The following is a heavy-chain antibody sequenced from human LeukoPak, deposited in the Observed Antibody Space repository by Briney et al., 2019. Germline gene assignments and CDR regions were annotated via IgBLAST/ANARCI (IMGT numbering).Heavy chain of an antibody. V-gene: IGHV1-2*02. J-gene: IGHJ3*02. Sequence: GASVKVSCKASGYIFTDYYMHWVRQAPGQGLEWMGWINPNSGGTNYAQKFQGRVTMTRDTSISTAYMELSRLRSDDTAVYYCAREIVVVVAAGDAFDIWGQGTMVTVSS. CDR1: GYIFTDYY. D-gene: IGHD2-15*01. CDR3: AREIVVVVAAGDAFDI. CDR2: INPNSGGT.